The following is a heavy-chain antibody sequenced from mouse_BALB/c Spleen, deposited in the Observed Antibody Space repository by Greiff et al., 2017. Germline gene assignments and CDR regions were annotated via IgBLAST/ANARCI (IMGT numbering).Heavy chain of an antibody. V-gene: IGHV1-5*01. J-gene: IGHJ2*01. Sequence: EVQGVESGTVLARPGASVKMSCKASGYSFTSYWMHWVKQRPGQGLEWIGAIYPGNSDTSYNQKFKGKAKLTAVTSASTAYMELSSLTNEDSAVYYCTRGDGSSYYFDYWGQGTTLTVSS. CDR2: IYPGNSDT. CDR3: TRGDGSSYYFDY. D-gene: IGHD1-1*01. CDR1: GYSFTSYW.